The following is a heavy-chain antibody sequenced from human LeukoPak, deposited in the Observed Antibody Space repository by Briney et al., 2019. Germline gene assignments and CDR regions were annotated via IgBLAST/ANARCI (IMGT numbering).Heavy chain of an antibody. D-gene: IGHD3-3*01. J-gene: IGHJ6*03. V-gene: IGHV1-2*02. CDR2: INPNSGGT. Sequence: ASVKVSCKASGYTFTGYYMHWVRQAPGQGLEWMGWINPNSGGTNYAQKLQGRVTMTTDTSTSTAYMELRSLRSDDTAVYYCARIQEWMYYYYYMDVWGKGTTVTVSS. CDR1: GYTFTGYY. CDR3: ARIQEWMYYYYYMDV.